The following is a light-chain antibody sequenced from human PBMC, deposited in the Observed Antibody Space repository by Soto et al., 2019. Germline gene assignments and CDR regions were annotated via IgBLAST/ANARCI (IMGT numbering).Light chain of an antibody. Sequence: QSALTQPPSASGSPGQSVTISCTGTSSDVGRYNYVTWYQQYPGKAPKLIMYEVNKRPSGVPDRFSGSKSGNTASLTVSGLRAEDEADYHCSSYAGSSNVGVFGGGTKLTVL. J-gene: IGLJ3*02. CDR1: SSDVGRYNY. CDR2: EVN. CDR3: SSYAGSSNVGV. V-gene: IGLV2-8*01.